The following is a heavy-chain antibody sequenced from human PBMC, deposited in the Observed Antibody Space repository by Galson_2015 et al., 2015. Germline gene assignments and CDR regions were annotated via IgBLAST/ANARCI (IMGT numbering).Heavy chain of an antibody. Sequence: SVKVSCKASGGTFSSYAISWVRQAPVEGLEWMGGIIPTLGLANYGEKFQGRITITADESTSTAYMELSSLRSEDTAVYYCARGLSDWSLFPGYYYYGMDVWGQGTTVTVPS. D-gene: IGHD3/OR15-3a*01. CDR2: IIPTLGLA. CDR1: GGTFSSYA. J-gene: IGHJ6*02. V-gene: IGHV1-69*13. CDR3: ARGLSDWSLFPGYYYYGMDV.